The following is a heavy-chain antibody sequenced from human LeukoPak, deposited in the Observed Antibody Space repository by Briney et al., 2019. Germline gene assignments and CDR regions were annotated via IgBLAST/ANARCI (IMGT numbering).Heavy chain of an antibody. D-gene: IGHD3-22*01. CDR2: ISAYNGNT. V-gene: IGHV1-18*01. J-gene: IGHJ5*02. CDR1: GGTFSSYA. Sequence: ASVKVSCKASGGTFSSYAISWVRQAPGQGLEWMGWISAYNGNTNYAQKLQGRVTMTTDTSTSTAYMELRSLRSDDTAVYYCARDWNYDSSGYGSWFDPWGQGTLVTVSS. CDR3: ARDWNYDSSGYGSWFDP.